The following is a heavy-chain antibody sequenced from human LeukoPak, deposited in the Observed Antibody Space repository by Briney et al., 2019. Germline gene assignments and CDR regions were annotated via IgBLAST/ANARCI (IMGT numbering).Heavy chain of an antibody. CDR3: ATYGQVLLPFES. V-gene: IGHV3-23*01. CDR2: IFPSGGEI. D-gene: IGHD2-8*02. CDR1: GFTFSTLA. J-gene: IGHJ4*02. Sequence: GGSLRLSCAASGFTFSTLAMSWVRQPRGKGLEWAASIFPSGGEIHYADSVRGRFTISRDNSKSTLSLQMNSLRAEDTAIYYCATYGQVLLPFESWGQGTLVTVSS.